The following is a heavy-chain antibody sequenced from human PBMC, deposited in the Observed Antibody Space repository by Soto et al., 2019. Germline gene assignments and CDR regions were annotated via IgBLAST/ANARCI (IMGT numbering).Heavy chain of an antibody. D-gene: IGHD3-16*01. Sequence: EVQLVESGGVVVQPGGSLRLSCAASGFTFDDYVMHWVRQAPGKGLEWVSLITWDGGKTYYADSVKGRFTMSRDNSKNSLYLQMNSLRAEDTAFYYCAKGIGPSRGYFDYWGQGTLVTVSS. CDR2: ITWDGGKT. CDR1: GFTFDDYV. V-gene: IGHV3-43D*04. CDR3: AKGIGPSRGYFDY. J-gene: IGHJ4*02.